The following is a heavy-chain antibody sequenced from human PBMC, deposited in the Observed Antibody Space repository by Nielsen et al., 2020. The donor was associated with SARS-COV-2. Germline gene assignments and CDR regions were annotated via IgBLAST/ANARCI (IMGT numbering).Heavy chain of an antibody. Sequence: SVKVSCKASGYTFTSYGISWVRQAPGQGLEWMGGIIPIFGTANYAQKFQGRVTITADESTSTAYMELSSLRSEDTAVYYCARAGYKNNWFDPWGQGTLVTVSS. CDR2: IIPIFGTA. CDR3: ARAGYKNNWFDP. CDR1: GYTFTSYG. J-gene: IGHJ5*02. D-gene: IGHD1-14*01. V-gene: IGHV1-69*13.